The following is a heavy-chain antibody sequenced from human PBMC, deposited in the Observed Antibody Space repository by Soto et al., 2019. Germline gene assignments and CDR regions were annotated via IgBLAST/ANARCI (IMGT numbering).Heavy chain of an antibody. V-gene: IGHV1-3*01. D-gene: IGHD2-2*01. CDR1: GYTFTSYA. CDR3: ARVPLVEPALDV. CDR2: INAGNGNT. J-gene: IGHJ6*02. Sequence: ASVKVSCKASGYTFTSYAMHWVRQAPGQRLEWMGWINAGNGNTKYSQKFQGRVTITRDTSASTAYMELSSLRSEDTAVYYCARVPLVEPALDVWGQGTTVTVSS.